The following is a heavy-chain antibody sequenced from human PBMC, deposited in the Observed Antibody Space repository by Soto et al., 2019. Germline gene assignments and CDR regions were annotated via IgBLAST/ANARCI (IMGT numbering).Heavy chain of an antibody. CDR3: TTEYYLDY. Sequence: VGSLRLSCAASAFTFSSYPMRWLRQAPGKGVEXVGXXKXXXXXGXXXYAAPVKGRFTISRDDSKNKLYLQMNRLKTEDTAVEYCTTEYYLDYWGQGTLVTVSS. CDR1: AFTFSSYP. J-gene: IGHJ4*02. V-gene: IGHV3-15*01. CDR2: XKXXXXXGXX.